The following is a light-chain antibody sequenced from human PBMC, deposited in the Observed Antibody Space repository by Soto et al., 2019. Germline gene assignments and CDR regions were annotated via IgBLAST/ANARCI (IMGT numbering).Light chain of an antibody. CDR1: QSISTW. J-gene: IGKJ2*01. CDR3: QQYNSYPYT. CDR2: KAS. Sequence: DIQMTQSPSTLSASVGDRVTITCRASQSISTWLAWYQQRQGTAPKVLIYKASTLKSGVPSRCSGSGSGTDFTLTVSTLQPEDFATYYYQQYNSYPYTFGQGTKLEI. V-gene: IGKV1-5*03.